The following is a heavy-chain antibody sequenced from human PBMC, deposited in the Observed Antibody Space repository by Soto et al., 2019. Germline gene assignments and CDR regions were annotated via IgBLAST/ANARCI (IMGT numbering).Heavy chain of an antibody. Sequence: EVQLVESGGGLIQPGVSLRLSCAVSGITVSSYYMSWVRQAAGKGLEWVSVIYAGSITYYADSVKGRFTIYRDNSKNTLNLEMNSLRVEDTAVYYCARIPYDNSGTIFDYWGQGTLVTVSS. V-gene: IGHV3-53*01. CDR3: ARIPYDNSGTIFDY. CDR2: IYAGSIT. D-gene: IGHD3-22*01. CDR1: GITVSSYY. J-gene: IGHJ4*02.